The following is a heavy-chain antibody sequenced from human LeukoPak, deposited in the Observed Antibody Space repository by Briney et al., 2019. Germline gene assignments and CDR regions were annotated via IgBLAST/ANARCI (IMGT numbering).Heavy chain of an antibody. CDR3: ARDTDTVTTN. CDR1: GGSFSGYY. CDR2: INHSGST. D-gene: IGHD4-17*01. Sequence: SETLSLTCAVYGGSFSGYYWSWIRQPPGKGLEWIGEINHSGSTNYNPSLKSRVTISVDTSKNQFSLKLSPVTVADTAVYYCARDTDTVTTNWGQGTLVTVSS. V-gene: IGHV4-34*01. J-gene: IGHJ4*02.